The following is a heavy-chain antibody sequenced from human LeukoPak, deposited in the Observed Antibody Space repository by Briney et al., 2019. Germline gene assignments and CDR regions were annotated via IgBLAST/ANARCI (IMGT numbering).Heavy chain of an antibody. Sequence: ASVKVSCKXSGYTFTTYYMHWVQQAPGQGLEWMGIINPSGGSTSYAQKFQGRVTMTRDTSASTVYMDLSNLRFEDTAVYYCARVLVGGYGGVGDYWGQGTLVTVSS. CDR3: ARVLVGGYGGVGDY. CDR1: GYTFTTYY. J-gene: IGHJ4*02. CDR2: INPSGGST. D-gene: IGHD6-19*01. V-gene: IGHV1-46*01.